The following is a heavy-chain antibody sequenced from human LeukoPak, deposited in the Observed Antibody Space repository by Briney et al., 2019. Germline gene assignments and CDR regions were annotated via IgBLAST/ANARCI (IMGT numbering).Heavy chain of an antibody. CDR1: GYSISSGYY. J-gene: IGHJ4*02. CDR3: ARQYCSSTSCLHEFDS. CDR2: TYHSGST. V-gene: IGHV4-38-2*01. Sequence: SETLSLTCAVSGYSISSGYYWGWIRQPPVKGLEWIGSTYHSGSTYYNPSLKSRVTISVDTSKNQLSLKLSSVTAADTAVYYCARQYCSSTSCLHEFDSWGQGTLVTVSS. D-gene: IGHD2-2*01.